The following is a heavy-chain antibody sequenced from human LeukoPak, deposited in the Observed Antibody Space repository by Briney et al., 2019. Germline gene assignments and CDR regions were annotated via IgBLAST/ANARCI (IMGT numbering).Heavy chain of an antibody. V-gene: IGHV3-53*01. CDR3: AREDDYYYMDV. CDR2: IYSGGST. CDR1: GSGYSTFA. Sequence: GGSLRLSCAASGSGYSTFAMAWVRQAPGKGLEWVSVIYSGGSTYYADSVKGRFTISRDNSKNTLYLQMNSLRAEDTAVYYCAREDDYYYMDVWGKGTTVTVSS. J-gene: IGHJ6*03.